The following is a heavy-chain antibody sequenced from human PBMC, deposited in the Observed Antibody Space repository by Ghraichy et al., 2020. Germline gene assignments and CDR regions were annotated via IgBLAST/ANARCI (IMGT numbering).Heavy chain of an antibody. CDR3: ARCTRGVYYYYGMDV. D-gene: IGHD3-10*01. CDR1: GGSISSYY. J-gene: IGHJ6*02. CDR2: IYYSGST. V-gene: IGHV4-59*01. Sequence: SQTLSLTCTVSGGSISSYYWSWIRQPPGKGLEWIGYIYYSGSTNYNPSLKSRVTISVDTSKNQFSLKLSSVTAADTAVYYCARCTRGVYYYYGMDVWGQGTTVTVSS.